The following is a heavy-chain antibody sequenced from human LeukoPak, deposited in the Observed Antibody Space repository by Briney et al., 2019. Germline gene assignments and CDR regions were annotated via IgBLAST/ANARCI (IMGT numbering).Heavy chain of an antibody. V-gene: IGHV4-39*07. D-gene: IGHD2-15*01. CDR2: IYYSGST. Sequence: ALETLSLTCTVSGGSISSSSYYWGWIRQPPGKGLEWIGSIYYSGSTYYNPSLKSRVTISVDTSKNQFSLKLSSVTAADTAVYYCARGRNIVVVVAATRIATYYFDYWGQGTLVTVSS. CDR1: GGSISSSSYY. J-gene: IGHJ4*02. CDR3: ARGRNIVVVVAATRIATYYFDY.